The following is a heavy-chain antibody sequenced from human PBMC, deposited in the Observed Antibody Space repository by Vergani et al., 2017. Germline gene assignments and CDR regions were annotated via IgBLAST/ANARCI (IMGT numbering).Heavy chain of an antibody. CDR1: GYTLTELS. J-gene: IGHJ5*02. Sequence: QVQLVQSGAEVKKPGASVKVSCKVSGYTLTELSMHWVRQAPGKGLEWMGGFDPEDGETIYAQKFQGRVTMTEDTATDTVYMERSSLRADDTALYYCATGAAWFGEHGPWFDPWGQGTLVTVSS. D-gene: IGHD3-10*01. V-gene: IGHV1-24*01. CDR3: ATGAAWFGEHGPWFDP. CDR2: FDPEDGET.